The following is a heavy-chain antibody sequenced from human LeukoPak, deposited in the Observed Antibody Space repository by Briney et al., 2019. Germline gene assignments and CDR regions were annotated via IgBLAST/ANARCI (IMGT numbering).Heavy chain of an antibody. D-gene: IGHD6-13*01. Sequence: GGSLRLSCAASGFTFSDYYMSWIRQAPGKGLEWVSYISTSGSTKYYADSVKGRFTISRENAKSSLYLQMNSLRAEDTAVYYCARDPIAAPGTNYYHYYMDAWGKGTTVTVSS. V-gene: IGHV3-11*04. CDR3: ARDPIAAPGTNYYHYYMDA. J-gene: IGHJ6*03. CDR2: ISTSGSTK. CDR1: GFTFSDYY.